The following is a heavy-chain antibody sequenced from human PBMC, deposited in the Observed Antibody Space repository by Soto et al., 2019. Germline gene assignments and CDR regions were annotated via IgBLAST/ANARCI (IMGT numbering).Heavy chain of an antibody. D-gene: IGHD2-21*02. CDR1: GGTFRSYA. V-gene: IGHV1-69*13. J-gene: IGHJ6*02. Sequence: SVKVSCKDSGGTFRSYAIRWVRQDPGQGLEWMGGIIPIFGTANYAQKFQGRVTITADESTSTAYMELCSLRSEYTAVYYCASPRVCGVDRYYYYGLYVWGQGTTVTVSS. CDR2: IIPIFGTA. CDR3: ASPRVCGVDRYYYYGLYV.